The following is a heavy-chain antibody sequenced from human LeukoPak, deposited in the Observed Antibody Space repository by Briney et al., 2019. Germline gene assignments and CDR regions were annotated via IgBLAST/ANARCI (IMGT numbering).Heavy chain of an antibody. CDR3: AREDSSSWGYYFDY. D-gene: IGHD6-13*01. V-gene: IGHV3-20*04. J-gene: IGHJ4*02. CDR2: ISWNGGST. Sequence: PGGSLRLSXAASGFTFDDYGMSWVRQAPGKGLEWVSGISWNGGSTGYADSVKGRFTISRDNAKNSLYLQMNSLRAEDTAMYYCAREDSSSWGYYFDYWGQGTLVTVSS. CDR1: GFTFDDYG.